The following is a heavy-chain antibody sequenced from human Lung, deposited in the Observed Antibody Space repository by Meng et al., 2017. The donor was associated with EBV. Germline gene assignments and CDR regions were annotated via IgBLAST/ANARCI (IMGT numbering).Heavy chain of an antibody. D-gene: IGHD1-14*01. CDR3: SRDLAGSDDY. V-gene: IGHV3-74*01. CDR1: EFTLRRYW. CDR2: INEDGTIT. Sequence: GQSVEPGGPVVQPGGALRLSCAASEFTLRRYWMHWVRQGPGKEPLWVSRINEDGTITNYADSVKGRFTISRDNAKNTLYLQMNNLRAEDTAVYYCSRDLAGSDDYWGRGTLVIVSS. J-gene: IGHJ4*02.